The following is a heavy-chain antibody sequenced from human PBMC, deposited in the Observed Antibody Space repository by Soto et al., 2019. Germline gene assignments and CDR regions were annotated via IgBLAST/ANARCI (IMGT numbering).Heavy chain of an antibody. CDR1: GFTFSSYA. D-gene: IGHD6-13*01. Sequence: EVQLLESGGGLVQPGGSLRLSCAASGFTFSSYAMSWVRQAPGKGLEWVSVISGSGGSTYYADSVKGRFTISRDNSKNSLYLQMNSLRAEDTAVYYCAREYSSSWYWEACDIWGQGTMVTVSS. J-gene: IGHJ3*02. V-gene: IGHV3-23*01. CDR2: ISGSGGST. CDR3: AREYSSSWYWEACDI.